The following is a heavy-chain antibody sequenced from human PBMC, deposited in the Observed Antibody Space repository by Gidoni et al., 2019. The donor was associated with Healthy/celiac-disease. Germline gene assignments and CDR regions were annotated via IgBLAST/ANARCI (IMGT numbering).Heavy chain of an antibody. Sequence: QLQLVQSGAEVKKPGSSVKVSCKASGGTFSSYTISWVRQDPGQGLEWMGRIIPNLGRSKYEQKLHGRVTSTADKSTSTAYMELSSLRSEDTAVYYCARGGGYCSGGSCYGVDYVDYWGQGTLVTVSS. CDR2: IIPNLGRS. CDR1: GGTFSSYT. D-gene: IGHD2-15*01. CDR3: ARGGGYCSGGSCYGVDYVDY. J-gene: IGHJ4*02. V-gene: IGHV1-69*08.